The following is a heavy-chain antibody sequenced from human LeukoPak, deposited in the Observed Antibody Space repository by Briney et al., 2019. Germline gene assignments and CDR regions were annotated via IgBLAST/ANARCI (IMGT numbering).Heavy chain of an antibody. CDR3: ARGPYCGGDCYSSRTGAFDI. V-gene: IGHV5-51*01. J-gene: IGHJ3*02. CDR1: GYSFTSYW. Sequence: GESLKISCKGSGYSFTSYWIGWVRQMPGKGLEWMGIIYPGDSDTRYSPTFQGQVTISADKSISTAYLQWSSLKASDTAMYYCARGPYCGGDCYSSRTGAFDIWGQGTLVTVSS. D-gene: IGHD2-21*02. CDR2: IYPGDSDT.